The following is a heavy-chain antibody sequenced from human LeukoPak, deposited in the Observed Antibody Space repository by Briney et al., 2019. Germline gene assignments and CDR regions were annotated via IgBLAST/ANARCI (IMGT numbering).Heavy chain of an antibody. CDR2: MSSGSRYI. J-gene: IGHJ4*02. Sequence: PGGSLRLSCAASGFTFSSYSMTWVRQAPGKGLGWVSSMSSGSRYIYYADSVRGRFTISRDNAKNSLYLLMNSLRAEDTAVYYCVRDRPTGASRLFVVQWGQGTLVTVSS. D-gene: IGHD3-3*01. CDR3: VRDRPTGASRLFVVQ. V-gene: IGHV3-21*01. CDR1: GFTFSSYS.